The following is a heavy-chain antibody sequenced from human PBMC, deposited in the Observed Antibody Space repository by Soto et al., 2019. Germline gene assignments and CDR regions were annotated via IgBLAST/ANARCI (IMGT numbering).Heavy chain of an antibody. CDR3: ARGVSTIFGVVIPRYNWFDP. CDR1: GYTFTGYY. D-gene: IGHD3-3*01. V-gene: IGHV1-2*02. CDR2: INPNSGGT. J-gene: IGHJ5*02. Sequence: VASVKVSCKASGYTFTGYYMHWVRQAPGQGLEWMGWINPNSGGTNYAQKFQGRVTMTRDTSISTAYMELSRLRSDDTAVYYCARGVSTIFGVVIPRYNWFDPWGQGTLVTVS.